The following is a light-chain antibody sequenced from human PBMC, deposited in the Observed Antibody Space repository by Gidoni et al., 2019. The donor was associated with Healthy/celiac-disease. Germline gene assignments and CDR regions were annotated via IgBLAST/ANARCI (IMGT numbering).Light chain of an antibody. Sequence: DIVMTQSPATLSVSPGERATLSSRASQSVSSNLSWYQQKPGQAPRLLSYGASTRATGIPARSIGSGSATEFILTISSLQSEDFAVYYCQQYSNCPPCTFGPGTKVDIK. CDR3: QQYSNCPPCT. V-gene: IGKV3-15*01. J-gene: IGKJ3*01. CDR1: QSVSSN. CDR2: GAS.